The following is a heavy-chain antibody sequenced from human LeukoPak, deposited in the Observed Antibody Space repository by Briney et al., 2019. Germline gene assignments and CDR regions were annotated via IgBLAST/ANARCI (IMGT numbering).Heavy chain of an antibody. CDR2: IFSDGST. Sequence: SETLSLTCTVSGDSISSSSYYWGWIRQPPGKELEWIGSIFSDGSTYHNPSLKSRLPIFADTSKNQFSLKMTSVTAADTAVYYCVRDYSNFVQGDWGQGTLVTVSS. V-gene: IGHV4-39*02. CDR1: GDSISSSSYY. D-gene: IGHD4-11*01. CDR3: VRDYSNFVQGD. J-gene: IGHJ4*02.